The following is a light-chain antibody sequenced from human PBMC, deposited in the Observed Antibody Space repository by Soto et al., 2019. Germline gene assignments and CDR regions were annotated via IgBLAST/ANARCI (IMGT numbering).Light chain of an antibody. CDR3: SSFTTTTSLGL. Sequence: QSVLTQPASVSGSPGQSITISCTGGSSDVGGYKFVSWYQQHPDTAPKLILYEVSHRPSGVSSRFTGSKSGDTASLTISGLQPEDEADYCCSSFTTTTSLGLFGTGTKVTVL. CDR1: SSDVGGYKF. CDR2: EVS. V-gene: IGLV2-14*01. J-gene: IGLJ1*01.